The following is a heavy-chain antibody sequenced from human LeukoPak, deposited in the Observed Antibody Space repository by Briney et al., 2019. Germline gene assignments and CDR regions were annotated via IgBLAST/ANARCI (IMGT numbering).Heavy chain of an antibody. CDR1: GLTFSSYW. J-gene: IGHJ4*02. CDR2: IKQVGSEK. V-gene: IGHV3-7*02. Sequence: GGSLRLSCAASGLTFSSYWMSWVRQAPGKGLEWVASIKQVGSEKNYVDSVEGRFTISRDNAKNSLYLQMNSLRAEDTAVYYCATMVRGVAVGYWGQGTLVTGSS. CDR3: ATMVRGVAVGY. D-gene: IGHD3-10*01.